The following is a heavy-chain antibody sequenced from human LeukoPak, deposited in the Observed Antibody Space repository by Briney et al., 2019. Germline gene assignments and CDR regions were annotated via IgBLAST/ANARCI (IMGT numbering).Heavy chain of an antibody. CDR3: TRWRSGTSD. D-gene: IGHD4-23*01. CDR2: TRNKANNYAT. J-gene: IGHJ4*02. CDR1: GFSFTAYG. Sequence: PGRSLRLSCAASGFSFTAYGMHWVRQAPGKGLEWVGHTRNKANNYATDYAAFVKGRFTISRDDSRNSVYLQMNSLKTEDTAVYYCTRWRSGTSDWGQGTLVTVSS. V-gene: IGHV3-72*01.